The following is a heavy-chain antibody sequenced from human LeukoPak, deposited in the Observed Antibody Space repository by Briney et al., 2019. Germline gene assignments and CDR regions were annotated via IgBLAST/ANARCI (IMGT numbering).Heavy chain of an antibody. D-gene: IGHD3-16*01. CDR1: GSTFTSYW. CDR2: IYPGDSDT. CDR3: ARHRDYVPDI. J-gene: IGHJ3*02. V-gene: IGHV5-51*01. Sequence: GASLQISCEGAGSTFTSYWIGWGRQLPGKGLEWMGIIYPGDSDTRYSPSFQGQVTVSADKSISSAYLQWSSLKASDTAMYYCARHRDYVPDIWGQGTMVTVSS.